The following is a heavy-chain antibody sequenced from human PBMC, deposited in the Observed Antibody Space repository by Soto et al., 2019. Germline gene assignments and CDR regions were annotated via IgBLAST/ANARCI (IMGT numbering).Heavy chain of an antibody. Sequence: SETLSLTCTVSGGSISSGGYYWSWIRQHPGKGLEWIGYIYCSGSTYYNPSLKSRVTISVDTSKNQFSLKLSSVTAADTAVYYCARDSYGDLTAFDIWGQGTMVTVSS. D-gene: IGHD5-18*01. CDR2: IYCSGST. V-gene: IGHV4-31*03. CDR3: ARDSYGDLTAFDI. CDR1: GGSISSGGYY. J-gene: IGHJ3*02.